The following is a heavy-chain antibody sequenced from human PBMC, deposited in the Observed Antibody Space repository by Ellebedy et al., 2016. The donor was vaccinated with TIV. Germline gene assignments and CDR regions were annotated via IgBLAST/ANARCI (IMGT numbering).Heavy chain of an antibody. CDR3: AKGSEAFDI. CDR2: ISYDGSNK. CDR1: GFTFSSYG. J-gene: IGHJ3*02. V-gene: IGHV3-30*18. Sequence: GGSLRLXXAASGFTFSSYGMHWVRQAPGKGLEWVAVISYDGSNKYYADSVKGRFTISRDNSKNTLYLQMNSLRAEDTAVYYCAKGSEAFDIWGQGTMVTVSS.